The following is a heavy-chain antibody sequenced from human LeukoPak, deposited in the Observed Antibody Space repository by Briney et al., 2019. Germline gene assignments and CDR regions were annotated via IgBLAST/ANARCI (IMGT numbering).Heavy chain of an antibody. D-gene: IGHD3-22*01. Sequence: SETLSLTCTVSGYSISSGSYYWSWIRQPAGKGLEWIGRIYTSGSTNYNPSLKSRVTISVDTSKNQFSLKLSSVTAADTAVYYCARNELRVYDSSGAIDYWGQGTLVTVSS. J-gene: IGHJ4*02. CDR3: ARNELRVYDSSGAIDY. CDR1: GYSISSGSYY. CDR2: IYTSGST. V-gene: IGHV4-61*02.